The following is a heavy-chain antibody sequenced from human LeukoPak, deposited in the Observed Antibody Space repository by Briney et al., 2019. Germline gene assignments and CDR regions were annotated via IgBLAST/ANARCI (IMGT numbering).Heavy chain of an antibody. CDR1: GGSISNYY. CDR2: SYYSGST. V-gene: IGHV4-59*12. J-gene: IGHJ5*02. Sequence: PSEPLSLTCTVSGGSISNYYWGWVRNSPVKGLELSGFSYYSGSTNYNPFLKSRVTISVDTSKNQFSLKLSSVTAADTAVYYCARGLLATVTTSWGQGTLVTVSS. D-gene: IGHD4-17*01. CDR3: ARGLLATVTTS.